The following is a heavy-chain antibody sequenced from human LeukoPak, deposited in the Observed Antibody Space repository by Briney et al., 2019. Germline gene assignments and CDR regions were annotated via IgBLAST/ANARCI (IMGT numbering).Heavy chain of an antibody. CDR3: ARLTPFVSHSVAMLYFYYFGMDV. V-gene: IGHV4-34*01. D-gene: IGHD5-12*01. CDR2: INHSGST. Sequence: SDTLSLTCAVYGGSFSGYYCSWIRQPPAKGLEWIGEINHSGSTNYNPSLKSRVTISVDTSKNQFSLKLSSVTAADTAVYYCARLTPFVSHSVAMLYFYYFGMDVWGQGTTVTVSS. CDR1: GGSFSGYY. J-gene: IGHJ6*02.